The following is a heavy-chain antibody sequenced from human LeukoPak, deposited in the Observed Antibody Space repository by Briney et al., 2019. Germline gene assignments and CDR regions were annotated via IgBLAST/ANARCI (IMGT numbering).Heavy chain of an antibody. CDR1: GYTFTGYY. CDR2: INPNSGGT. CDR3: ARATLGFFWGYFDY. J-gene: IGHJ4*02. Sequence: ASVKVSCKASGYTFTGYYMHWVRQAPGQGLEWMGWINPNSGGTNYAQKFQGRVTMTRDTSISTAYMELSRPRSDDTAVYYCARATLGFFWGYFDYWGQGTLVTVSS. D-gene: IGHD3-16*01. V-gene: IGHV1-2*02.